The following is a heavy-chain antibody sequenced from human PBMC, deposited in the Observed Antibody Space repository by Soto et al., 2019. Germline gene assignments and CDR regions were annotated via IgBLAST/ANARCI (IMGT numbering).Heavy chain of an antibody. V-gene: IGHV2-5*02. CDR1: GFSLSTAGMG. J-gene: IGHJ5*02. D-gene: IGHD6-6*01. CDR2: VYWDDDK. CDR3: ARRGSSSSAAGWFDP. Sequence: QITLKESGPTLVNPTQTLTLTCTFSGFSLSTAGMGVGWIRQPPGKALEWLALVYWDDDKRYNPSLRTRLSITKDTSKNQVVVTMTNMDPVDTGTYYCARRGSSSSAAGWFDPWGQGVLVTVSS.